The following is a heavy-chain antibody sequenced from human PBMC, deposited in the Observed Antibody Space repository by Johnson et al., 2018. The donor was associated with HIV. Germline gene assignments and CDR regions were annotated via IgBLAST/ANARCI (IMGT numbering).Heavy chain of an antibody. CDR3: ARGLQSMTVVVTRGAFDI. CDR2: INWNGGNT. D-gene: IGHD2-2*01. V-gene: IGHV3-20*04. J-gene: IGHJ3*02. Sequence: VQLVESGGGLVQPGGSLRLSCAASGFTFDEYGMSWVRQAPGKGLEWGSSINWNGGNTNSADSVQGRFTISRDNVRNSVYLQMNSLGVEDTGFNYCARGLQSMTVVVTRGAFDIWGQGTMVTVSS. CDR1: GFTFDEYG.